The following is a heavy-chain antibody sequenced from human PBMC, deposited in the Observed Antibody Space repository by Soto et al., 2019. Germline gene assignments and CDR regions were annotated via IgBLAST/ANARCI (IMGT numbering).Heavy chain of an antibody. CDR1: GFTFSSYG. CDR2: IWYDGSNK. V-gene: IGHV3-33*01. CDR3: ASDPGSSCYYFDH. J-gene: IGHJ4*02. Sequence: QVQLVESGGGVVQPGRSLRLSYAASGFTFSSYGMYWVRQAPGKGLEWVAVIWYDGSNKYYADSVKGRFTISRDNSKNTLYLQMNSLRADDTAVYYCASDPGSSCYYFDHWGQGTLVTVSS. D-gene: IGHD6-13*01.